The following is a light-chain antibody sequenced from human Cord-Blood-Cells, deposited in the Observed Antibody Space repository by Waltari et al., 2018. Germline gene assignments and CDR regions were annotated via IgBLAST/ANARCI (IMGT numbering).Light chain of an antibody. J-gene: IGLJ1*01. CDR1: NLGSKS. Sequence: SYVLTQPPSVSVAPGQTARITCGGNNLGSKSVHWSQQKPGQAPVLVVYDDSDRPSGIPERFSGSNSGNTATLTISRVEAGDEADYYCQVWDSSSDHRGVFGTGTKVTVL. CDR3: QVWDSSSDHRGV. V-gene: IGLV3-21*02. CDR2: DDS.